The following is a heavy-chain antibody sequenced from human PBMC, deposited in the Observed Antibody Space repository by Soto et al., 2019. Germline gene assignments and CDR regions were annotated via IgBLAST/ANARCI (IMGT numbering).Heavy chain of an antibody. CDR2: INPNSGGT. CDR3: ASSSSLNDAFDI. D-gene: IGHD3-10*01. CDR1: GYTFTGYY. J-gene: IGHJ3*02. V-gene: IGHV1-2*04. Sequence: ASVKISCKASGYTFTGYYMHWVRQAPGQRLEWMGWINPNSGGTNYAQKIQGWVTMTRDTSISTAYMELSRLRSDDTAVYYCASSSSLNDAFDIWGQGTMVTVSS.